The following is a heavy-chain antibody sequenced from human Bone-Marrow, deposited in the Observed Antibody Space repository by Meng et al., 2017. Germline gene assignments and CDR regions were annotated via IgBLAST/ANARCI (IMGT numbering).Heavy chain of an antibody. CDR3: ARDEDISAAGKLFGDY. V-gene: IGHV1-2*06. CDR2: INPKSGDT. Sequence: QVQLVRSGAEGKKPGASVKVSCKASGYTLTGYYMHWVRRAPGQGLEWMGRINPKSGDTHYAQRFQGRVTMTGDTSISTAYMELSGLRSDDTAMYYCARDEDISAAGKLFGDYWGQGTLVTVSS. CDR1: GYTLTGYY. D-gene: IGHD6-13*01. J-gene: IGHJ4*02.